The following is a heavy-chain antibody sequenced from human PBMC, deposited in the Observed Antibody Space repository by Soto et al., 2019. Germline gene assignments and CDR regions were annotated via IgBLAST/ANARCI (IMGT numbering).Heavy chain of an antibody. J-gene: IGHJ4*02. V-gene: IGHV1-69*13. CDR1: GGTFSIYA. CDR3: ARDLYYDSSGYYSGGYFDY. D-gene: IGHD3-22*01. Sequence: SVKVSCKASGGTFSIYAISWVRQAPGQGLEWMGGIIPIFGTANYAQKFQGRVTITADESTSTAYMELSSLRSEDTAVYYCARDLYYDSSGYYSGGYFDYWGQGTLVTVS. CDR2: IIPIFGTA.